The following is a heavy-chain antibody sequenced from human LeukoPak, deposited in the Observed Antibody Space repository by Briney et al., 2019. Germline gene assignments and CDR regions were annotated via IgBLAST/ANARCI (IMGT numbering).Heavy chain of an antibody. J-gene: IGHJ4*02. CDR1: GYPFTAYV. Sequence: GASVKVSCKASGYPFTAYVIHWVRQAPGQRLEWMGWINAGNGNTKYSQKFQGRVTITRDTSASTAYMELSSLRSEDTAVYYCARAQTYYYDSSGYYPLDYWGQGTLVTVSS. CDR2: INAGNGNT. CDR3: ARAQTYYYDSSGYYPLDY. D-gene: IGHD3-22*01. V-gene: IGHV1-3*01.